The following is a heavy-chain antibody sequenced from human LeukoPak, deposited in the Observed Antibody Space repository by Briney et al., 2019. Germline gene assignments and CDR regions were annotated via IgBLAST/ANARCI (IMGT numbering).Heavy chain of an antibody. CDR1: GFTLSDHY. CDR2: SRNKANSYTT. Sequence: QPGGSLRLSCAASGFTLSDHYMDWVRQAPGKGLEWVGRSRNKANSYTTEYAASVKGRFTLSRDDSKNSLYLQMNSLKTEDTAVYYCTPGGVHAFDIWGQGTMVTVSS. J-gene: IGHJ3*02. V-gene: IGHV3-72*01. CDR3: TPGGVHAFDI. D-gene: IGHD2-8*02.